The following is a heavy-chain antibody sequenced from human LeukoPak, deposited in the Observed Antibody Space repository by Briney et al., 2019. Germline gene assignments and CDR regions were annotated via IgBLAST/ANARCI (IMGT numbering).Heavy chain of an antibody. J-gene: IGHJ4*02. D-gene: IGHD6-19*01. CDR2: ISYDGSNK. V-gene: IGHV3-30*04. CDR3: ARAIKAVAGTFHRDYYFDY. Sequence: GGSLRLSCAASGFTFSSYAMHWVRQAPGKGLEWVAVISYDGSNKYYADSVKGRFTISRDNSKNTLYLQMNSLRAEDTAVYYCARAIKAVAGTFHRDYYFDYWGQGTLVAVSS. CDR1: GFTFSSYA.